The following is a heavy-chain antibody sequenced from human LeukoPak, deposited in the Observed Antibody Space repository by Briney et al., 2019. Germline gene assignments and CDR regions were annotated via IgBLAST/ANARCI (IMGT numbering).Heavy chain of an antibody. CDR3: ARGRDYDILTGSGWFDP. V-gene: IGHV4-34*01. J-gene: IGHJ5*02. CDR2: INHSGST. Sequence: ASETLSLTCAVYGGSFSGYYWSWIRQPPGKGLEWIGEINHSGSTNYNPSLKSRVTISVDTSKNQFSLKLSSVTAADTAVYYCARGRDYDILTGSGWFDPWGQGTLVTVSS. CDR1: GGSFSGYY. D-gene: IGHD3-9*01.